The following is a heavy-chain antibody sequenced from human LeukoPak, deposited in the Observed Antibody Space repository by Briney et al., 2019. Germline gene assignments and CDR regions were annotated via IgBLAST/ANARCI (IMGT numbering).Heavy chain of an antibody. V-gene: IGHV3-23*01. CDR1: GFTFSSYA. D-gene: IGHD4-11*01. CDR2: ISGSGGST. J-gene: IGHJ6*03. CDR3: AKAVTTVTYYYYYMDV. Sequence: PGGSLRLPCAASGFTFSSYAMSWVRQAPGKGLEWVSAISGSGGSTYYADSVKGRFTISRDNSKNTLSLQMNSLRAEDTAVYYCAKAVTTVTYYYYYMDVWGKGTTVTVSS.